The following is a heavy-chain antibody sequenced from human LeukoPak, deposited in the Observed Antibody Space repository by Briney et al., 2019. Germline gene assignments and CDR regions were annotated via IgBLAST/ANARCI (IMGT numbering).Heavy chain of an antibody. V-gene: IGHV4-4*07. J-gene: IGHJ4*02. CDR3: ARGTYYYDSSGYYYHFDY. CDR2: IYTSGST. CDR1: GGSISSYY. Sequence: SETLSLTCTVSGGSISSYYWSWIRQPAGKGLEWIGRIYTSGSTNYNPSLKSRVTMSVDTSKNQFSLKLSSVTAADTAVYYCARGTYYYDSSGYYYHFDYWGQGTLVTVSS. D-gene: IGHD3-22*01.